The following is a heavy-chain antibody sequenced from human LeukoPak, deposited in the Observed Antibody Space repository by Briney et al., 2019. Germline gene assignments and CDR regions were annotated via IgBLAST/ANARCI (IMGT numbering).Heavy chain of an antibody. CDR2: ISYDGSNK. V-gene: IGHV3-30-3*01. CDR1: GFTFSSYA. CDR3: AKVRPQWLVTYGMDV. Sequence: GGSLRLSCAASGFTFSSYAMHWVRQAPGKGLEWVAVISYDGSNKYYADSVKGRFTISRDNSKNTLYLQMNSLRAEDTAVYYCAKVRPQWLVTYGMDVWGQGATVTVSS. J-gene: IGHJ6*02. D-gene: IGHD6-19*01.